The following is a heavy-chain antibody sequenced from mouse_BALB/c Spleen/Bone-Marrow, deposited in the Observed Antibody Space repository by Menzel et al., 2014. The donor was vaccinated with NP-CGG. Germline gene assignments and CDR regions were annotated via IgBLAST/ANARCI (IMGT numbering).Heavy chain of an antibody. D-gene: IGHD1-2*01. CDR1: GYSFTSYW. Sequence: QVQLQQPGPQLVRPRASVKISCKASGYSFTSYWMHWVKQRPGQGLEWIGMIDPSDSETRLNQKFKDKATLTVDKSSSTAYMQLSSPTSEDSAVYYCARDGITTATYYYAMDYWGQGTSVTVSS. J-gene: IGHJ4*01. CDR2: IDPSDSET. CDR3: ARDGITTATYYYAMDY. V-gene: IGHV1S127*01.